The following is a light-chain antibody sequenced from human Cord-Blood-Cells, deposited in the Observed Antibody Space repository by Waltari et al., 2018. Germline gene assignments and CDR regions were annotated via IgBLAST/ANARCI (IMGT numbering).Light chain of an antibody. CDR1: SSDVGSYHL. CDR3: CSYAGSSTYVV. Sequence: QSALTQPASVSGSPGQSITISCTGTSSDVGSYHLVSWYQQHPGKAPKLTIYEVSKRPSGVSNRFSGSKSGNTASLTISGLQAEDEADYYCCSYAGSSTYVVFGGGTKLTVL. V-gene: IGLV2-23*02. CDR2: EVS. J-gene: IGLJ2*01.